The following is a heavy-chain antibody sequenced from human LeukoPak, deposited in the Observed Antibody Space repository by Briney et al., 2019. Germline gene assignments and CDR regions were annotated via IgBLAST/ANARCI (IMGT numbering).Heavy chain of an antibody. J-gene: IGHJ5*02. CDR1: GFIFTNHA. Sequence: GGSLRLSSAASGFIFTNHAMSWVRQAPGKGLEWVSTVTNSGDTTYYADSVKGRFTISRDNSKNTLYLQMNNLRAEDTAVYYCAKFLGVSVWYGIIDPWGQGTLVTVSS. V-gene: IGHV3-23*01. D-gene: IGHD3-10*01. CDR3: AKFLGVSVWYGIIDP. CDR2: VTNSGDTT.